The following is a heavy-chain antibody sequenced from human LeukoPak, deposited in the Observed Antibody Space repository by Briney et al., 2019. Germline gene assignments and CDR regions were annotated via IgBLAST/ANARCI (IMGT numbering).Heavy chain of an antibody. D-gene: IGHD3-10*01. V-gene: IGHV1-69*06. CDR2: IIPIFATA. CDR1: GGTISSYY. J-gene: IGHJ6*03. Sequence: SFQVSCKASGGTISSYYISWVRQAPRQGLEWIGGIIPIFATASYVQKLQGRVTITADKSTSTAYMELSSLRSEETAVYYCARDATMVRGATHWGYYYYMDVWGKGTTVTVSS. CDR3: ARDATMVRGATHWGYYYYMDV.